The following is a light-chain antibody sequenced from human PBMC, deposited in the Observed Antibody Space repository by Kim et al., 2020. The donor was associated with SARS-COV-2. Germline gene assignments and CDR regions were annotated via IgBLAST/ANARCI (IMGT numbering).Light chain of an antibody. CDR3: QAWDSSSGHLVV. CDR1: NIGSKS. CDR2: YDS. V-gene: IGLV3-21*01. Sequence: SYELTQPPSVSVAPGKTARITCGGNNIGSKSVHWYQQKPGQAPVLVIYYDSDRPSGIPERFSGSNSGNTATLTISRVEAGDEADYYCQAWDSSSGHLVV. J-gene: IGLJ2*01.